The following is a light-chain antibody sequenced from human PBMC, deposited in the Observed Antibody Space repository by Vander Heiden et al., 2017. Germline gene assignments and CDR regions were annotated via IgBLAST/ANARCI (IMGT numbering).Light chain of an antibody. Sequence: QSALTQPASVSGSPGQSITISCTGSSSDIGGYNYVSWYQQHPGKAPKLMIHDVSDRPSGVSNRFSGSKSGNTASLTISGLQAEDEADYYCCSYTSSSTLYVFGTGTKVKVL. CDR2: DVS. V-gene: IGLV2-14*03. J-gene: IGLJ1*01. CDR3: CSYTSSSTLYV. CDR1: SSDIGGYNY.